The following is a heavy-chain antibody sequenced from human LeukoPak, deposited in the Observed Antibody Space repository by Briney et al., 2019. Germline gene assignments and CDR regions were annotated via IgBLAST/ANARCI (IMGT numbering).Heavy chain of an antibody. CDR2: VHLDGRT. D-gene: IGHD6-25*01. Sequence: PAETLCLTCGVSGGSVSSTNWWTWIRQPPGKGLEWIGEVHLDGRTNFNPSLKSRLTMSVDLSENHVSLKLTSVTAADTAVYYCAREGGFYRPLDYSGQGTLATVSS. CDR3: AREGGFYRPLDY. V-gene: IGHV4-4*02. CDR1: GGSVSSTNW. J-gene: IGHJ4*02.